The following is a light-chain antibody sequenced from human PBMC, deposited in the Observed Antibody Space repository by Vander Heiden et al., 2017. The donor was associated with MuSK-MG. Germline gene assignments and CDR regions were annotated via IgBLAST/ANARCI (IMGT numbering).Light chain of an antibody. CDR3: QSYDSSLSVV. CDR2: GNS. CDR1: SANIGAGYD. J-gene: IGLJ2*01. Sequence: QSVLTQPPSVPGAPGQRVTIPRTGSSANIGAGYDVHWYQQLPGTAPKLLIYGNSNRPSGVPDRFSGSKSGTSASLAITGLQAEDEADYYCQSYDSSLSVVFGGGTKLTVL. V-gene: IGLV1-40*01.